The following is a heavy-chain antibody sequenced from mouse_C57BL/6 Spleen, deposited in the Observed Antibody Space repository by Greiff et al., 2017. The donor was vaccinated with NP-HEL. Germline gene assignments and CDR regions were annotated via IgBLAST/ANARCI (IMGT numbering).Heavy chain of an antibody. CDR1: GYTFTRYW. CDR3: ARRTTDWYFDV. Sequence: QVQLQQPGAELVRPGSSVKLSCKASGYTFTRYWMHWVKQRPIQGLEWIGNIDPSDSEPHYNQKFKDKATLTVDKSSITAYMQLSSLTSEDSAVYYCARRTTDWYFDVWGTGTTVTVSS. CDR2: IDPSDSEP. D-gene: IGHD5-5*01. V-gene: IGHV1-52*01. J-gene: IGHJ1*03.